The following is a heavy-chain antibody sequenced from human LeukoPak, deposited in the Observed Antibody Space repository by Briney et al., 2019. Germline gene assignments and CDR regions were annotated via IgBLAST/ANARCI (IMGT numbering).Heavy chain of an antibody. Sequence: GASAKVSCKASGYTFTSYGISWVRQAPGQGLEWMGWISAYNGNTNYAQKLQGRVTMTTDTSTSTAYMELRSLRSDDTAVYYCARDIVVVVAATPTSWFDPWGQGTLVTVSS. D-gene: IGHD2-15*01. J-gene: IGHJ5*02. CDR3: ARDIVVVVAATPTSWFDP. V-gene: IGHV1-18*01. CDR2: ISAYNGNT. CDR1: GYTFTSYG.